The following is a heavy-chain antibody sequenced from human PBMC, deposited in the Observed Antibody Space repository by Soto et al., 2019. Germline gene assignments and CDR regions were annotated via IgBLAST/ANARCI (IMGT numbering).Heavy chain of an antibody. CDR3: ARDRYDFWSGSEHYGMDV. CDR1: GFTFSDYY. D-gene: IGHD3-3*01. V-gene: IGHV3-11*01. J-gene: IGHJ6*02. Sequence: QVRLVESGGGLVKPGGSLRLSCAASGFTFSDYYMTWIRQAPGKGLEWLSYISGGGGLIYYADSVKGRFTISRDNARNSLYLQMNSLRAEDTAVYYCARDRYDFWSGSEHYGMDVWGQGTTVIVSS. CDR2: ISGGGGLI.